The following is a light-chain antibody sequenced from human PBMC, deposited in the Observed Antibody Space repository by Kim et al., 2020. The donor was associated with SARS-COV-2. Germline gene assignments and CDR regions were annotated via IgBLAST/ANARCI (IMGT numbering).Light chain of an antibody. CDR3: HQSSVLPFT. CDR2: YAS. V-gene: IGKV6-21*01. CDR1: QSIGSS. J-gene: IGKJ3*01. Sequence: VTPKERVTITYRASQSIGSSLHWYQQKPDQSPKLLIKYASQSFSGVPSRFSGSGSGTDFTLTISSLEAEDAATYYCHQSSVLPFTFGPGTKVDIK.